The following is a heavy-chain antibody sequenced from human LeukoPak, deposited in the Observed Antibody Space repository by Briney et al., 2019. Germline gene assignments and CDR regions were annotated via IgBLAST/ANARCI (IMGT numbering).Heavy chain of an antibody. CDR2: INSDGSST. D-gene: IGHD1-14*01. CDR1: GFTFSSYW. V-gene: IGHV3-74*01. CDR3: AKELLYRGYFQH. J-gene: IGHJ1*01. Sequence: GGSLGLSCAASGFTFSSYWMHWVRQAPGKGLVWVSRINSDGSSTSYADSVKGRFTISRDNAKNTLYLQMNSLRAEDTAVYYCAKELLYRGYFQHWGQGTLVTVSS.